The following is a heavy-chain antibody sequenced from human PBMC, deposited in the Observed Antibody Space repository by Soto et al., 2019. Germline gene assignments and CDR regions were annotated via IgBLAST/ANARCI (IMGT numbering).Heavy chain of an antibody. CDR1: GFTYSSYA. Sequence: GGSPSASCASSGFTYSSYATHSLRPAQGKGLEWVSSISSSSSYIYYADSVKGRFTISRDNAKNSLYLQMNSLRAEDTAVYYCAREPTIVVVTPYGMDVWGQGSTVTVSS. CDR2: ISSSSSYI. V-gene: IGHV3-21*01. D-gene: IGHD3-22*01. CDR3: AREPTIVVVTPYGMDV. J-gene: IGHJ6*02.